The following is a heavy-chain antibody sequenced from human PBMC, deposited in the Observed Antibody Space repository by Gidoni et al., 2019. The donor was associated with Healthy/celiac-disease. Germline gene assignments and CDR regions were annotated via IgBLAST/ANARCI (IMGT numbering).Heavy chain of an antibody. V-gene: IGHV3-7*01. J-gene: IGHJ3*02. Sequence: EVQLVVSGGGLVQPGGSLRLSCAASGFTFSSYWMSWVRQAPGKGLEWVANIKQDGSEKYYVDSVKGRFTISRDNAKNSLYLQMNSLRAEDTAVYYCARESSGWYDAFDIWGQGTMVTVSS. CDR1: GFTFSSYW. D-gene: IGHD6-19*01. CDR3: ARESSGWYDAFDI. CDR2: IKQDGSEK.